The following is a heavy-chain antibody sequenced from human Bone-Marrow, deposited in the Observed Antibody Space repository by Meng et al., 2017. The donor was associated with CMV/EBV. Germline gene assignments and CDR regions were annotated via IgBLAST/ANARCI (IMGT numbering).Heavy chain of an antibody. Sequence: SCAASGFIFNDYGMSWVRQAPGKGPEWVSDINWEGDDTGYADSVKGRFTISRDNAKNSLYLQMNSLRAEDTALYYCARRKSGWTFDYWGQGTLVTVSS. V-gene: IGHV3-20*04. D-gene: IGHD6-19*01. CDR2: INWEGDDT. CDR1: GFIFNDYG. J-gene: IGHJ4*02. CDR3: ARRKSGWTFDY.